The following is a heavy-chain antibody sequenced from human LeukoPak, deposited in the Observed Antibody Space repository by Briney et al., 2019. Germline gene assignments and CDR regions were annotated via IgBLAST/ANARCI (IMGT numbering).Heavy chain of an antibody. CDR1: GFTFSSYA. D-gene: IGHD5-18*01. Sequence: PGGSLRLSCAASGFTFSSYAMSWVRQAPGKGLEWVSAISGSGGSTYYADSVKGRFTISRDNSKNTLYLQMNSLRAEDTAVYYCAKDLGGYSYGYSTNDYWGQGTLVTVSS. V-gene: IGHV3-23*01. CDR3: AKDLGGYSYGYSTNDY. J-gene: IGHJ4*02. CDR2: ISGSGGST.